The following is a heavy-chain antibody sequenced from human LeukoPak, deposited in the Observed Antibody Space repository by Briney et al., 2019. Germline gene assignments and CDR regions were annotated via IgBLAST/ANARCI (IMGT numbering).Heavy chain of an antibody. Sequence: GGSLRLSCAASGFTFSSYAMSWVRQAPGKGLDWVSAISGSGGSTYYADSVKGRFTISRDNSKNTLYLQMNSLRAEDTAIYYCAQGPAVARFDYWGQGTLVTASS. J-gene: IGHJ4*02. D-gene: IGHD6-19*01. CDR3: AQGPAVARFDY. CDR1: GFTFSSYA. CDR2: ISGSGGST. V-gene: IGHV3-23*01.